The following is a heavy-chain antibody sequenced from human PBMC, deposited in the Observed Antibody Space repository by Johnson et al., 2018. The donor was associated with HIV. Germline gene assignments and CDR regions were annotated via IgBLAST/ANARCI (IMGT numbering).Heavy chain of an antibody. CDR2: ISFAGHSR. CDR1: GFTLRTYG. Sequence: VQLVESGGGVVQPGRSLRLSCAATGFTLRTYGMHWVRQATGKGLEWVAVISFAGHSRYYADSVRGRFTISRDISKNTLYLQMDSLRPDDTSLYYCARGRKDIEAADGLDNDGFDMWGQGTLVTVS. V-gene: IGHV3-30*03. J-gene: IGHJ3*02. D-gene: IGHD6-13*01. CDR3: ARGRKDIEAADGLDNDGFDM.